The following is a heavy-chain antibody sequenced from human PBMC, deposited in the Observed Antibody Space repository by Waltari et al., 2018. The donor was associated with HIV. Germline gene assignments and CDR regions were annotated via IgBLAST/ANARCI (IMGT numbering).Heavy chain of an antibody. J-gene: IGHJ6*02. CDR2: IYYSGST. CDR3: ARVGRRVTTFYYYYGMDV. V-gene: IGHV4-39*07. Sequence: QLQLQESGPGLVKPSETLSLTCTVSGGSISSSSYYWGWIRQPPGKGLEWIGSIYYSGSTYYNPSLKSRVTISVDTTKSQFSLKLSSVTAADTAVYYCARVGRRVTTFYYYYGMDVWGQGTTVTVSS. CDR1: GGSISSSSYY. D-gene: IGHD4-17*01.